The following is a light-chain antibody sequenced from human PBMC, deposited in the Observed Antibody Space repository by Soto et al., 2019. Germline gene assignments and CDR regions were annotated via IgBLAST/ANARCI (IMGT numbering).Light chain of an antibody. CDR3: CSYAGSSTPGV. V-gene: IGLV2-23*01. CDR1: SSDVGSYNL. Sequence: QSALTQPASVSGSPGQSITISCTGTSSDVGSYNLVSWYQQHPGKAPKLMIYEGCKRPSGVSNRFSGSKSGNTASLTISGLQADDEADYYCCSYAGSSTPGVFGGGTKLTVL. J-gene: IGLJ3*02. CDR2: EGC.